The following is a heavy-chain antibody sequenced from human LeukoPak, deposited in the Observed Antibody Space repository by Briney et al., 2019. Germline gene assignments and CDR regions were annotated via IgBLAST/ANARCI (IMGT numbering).Heavy chain of an antibody. CDR1: GYTFTSYG. CDR2: INPNSGGT. J-gene: IGHJ6*03. D-gene: IGHD6-19*01. Sequence: ASVKVSCKASGYTFTSYGISWVRQAPGQGLEWMGWINPNSGGTNYAQKFQGRVTMTRDTSISTAYMELSRLRSDDTAVYYCASDWIAVAGTNYYYYMDVWGKGTTVTVSS. V-gene: IGHV1-2*02. CDR3: ASDWIAVAGTNYYYYMDV.